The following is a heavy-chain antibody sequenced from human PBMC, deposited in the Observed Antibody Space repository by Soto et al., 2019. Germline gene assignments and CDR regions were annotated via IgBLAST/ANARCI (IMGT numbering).Heavy chain of an antibody. Sequence: SETLSLTCTVSGGSVSSGSYYWSWIRQPPGKGLEWIGYIYYSGSTNYNPSLKSRVTISVDTSKNQFSLKLSSVTAADTAVYYCARGVVIIRSWLHPWGQGTMVTVYS. D-gene: IGHD3-3*01. CDR2: IYYSGST. J-gene: IGHJ5*02. CDR1: GGSVSSGSYY. V-gene: IGHV4-61*01. CDR3: ARGVVIIRSWLHP.